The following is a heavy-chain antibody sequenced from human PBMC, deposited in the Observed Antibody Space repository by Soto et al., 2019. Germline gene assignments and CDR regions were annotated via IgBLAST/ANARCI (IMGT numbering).Heavy chain of an antibody. J-gene: IGHJ6*02. V-gene: IGHV1-8*01. Sequence: QVQLVQSGAEVKKPGASVKVSCKASGYTFTSYDINWVRQATGQGLEWMGWMNPNSGNTGYAQKVQGRVTMNSNTSISKAYMELSRLRSEDTAVYYCARGRASQLARRKGRSYYYYGMDVWGQGTTVTFSS. CDR3: ARGRASQLARRKGRSYYYYGMDV. D-gene: IGHD1-1*01. CDR2: MNPNSGNT. CDR1: GYTFTSYD.